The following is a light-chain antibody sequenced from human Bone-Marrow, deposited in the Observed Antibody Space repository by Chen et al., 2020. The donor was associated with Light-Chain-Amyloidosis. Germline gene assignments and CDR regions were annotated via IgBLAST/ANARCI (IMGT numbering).Light chain of an antibody. CDR3: QSADSSGTDEVI. CDR2: RDT. J-gene: IGLJ2*01. CDR1: DLPTKY. V-gene: IGLV3-25*03. Sequence: SYELTQPPSVSVSPGQTARITCSGDDLPTKYAYWYQQKPGQAPVLVIHRDTERPSGISERFSGSSGGTTATLNISGVQAEDEADYDCQSADSSGTDEVIFGGGTKLTVL.